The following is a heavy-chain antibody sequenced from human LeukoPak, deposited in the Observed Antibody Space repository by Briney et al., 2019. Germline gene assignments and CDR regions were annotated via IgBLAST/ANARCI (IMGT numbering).Heavy chain of an antibody. D-gene: IGHD4-17*01. V-gene: IGHV4-4*07. J-gene: IGHJ6*02. CDR3: ARDDGTHLHDYGDYNHYGMDV. CDR2: IYTSGST. Sequence: SETLSLTCTVSGGSISSYYWSWIRQPAGKGLEWIGRIYTSGSTNYNPSLKSRVTMSVDTSKNQFSLKLSSVTAADTAVYYCARDDGTHLHDYGDYNHYGMDVWGQGTTVTVSS. CDR1: GGSISSYY.